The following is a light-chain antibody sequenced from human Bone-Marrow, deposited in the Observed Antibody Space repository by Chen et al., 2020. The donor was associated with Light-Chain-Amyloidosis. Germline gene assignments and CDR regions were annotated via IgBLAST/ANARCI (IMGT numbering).Light chain of an antibody. CDR1: ESLVYRSKNKNY. Sequence: DIVMTQSPDSLAVSLGERATINCKSLESLVYRSKNKNYLGWYQQKPGQSPKLLMYWASTRESGVTDRFSGSGSGTDFTLTISSLQAEDVAVYYCQQYYSTPDTFGQGTKLEIQ. V-gene: IGKV4-1*01. CDR2: WAS. CDR3: QQYYSTPDT. J-gene: IGKJ2*01.